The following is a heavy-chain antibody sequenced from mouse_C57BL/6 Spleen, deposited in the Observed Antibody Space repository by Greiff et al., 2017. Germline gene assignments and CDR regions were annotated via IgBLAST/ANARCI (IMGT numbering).Heavy chain of an antibody. J-gene: IGHJ4*01. CDR1: GFTFSAYG. V-gene: IGHV5-17*01. D-gene: IGHD2-5*01. CDR2: ISSCSSTI. CDR3: ARDSNFAMDY. Sequence: VQLKESGGGLVKPGGSLKLSCAASGFTFSAYGMHWVRQAPEKGLEWVAYISSCSSTIYSADTVKGRFTISRDNAKNTLFLQMTSLRSEDTAMYYCARDSNFAMDYWGQGTSVTVSS.